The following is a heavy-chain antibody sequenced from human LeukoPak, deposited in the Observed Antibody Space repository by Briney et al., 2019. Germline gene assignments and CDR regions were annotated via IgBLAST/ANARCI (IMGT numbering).Heavy chain of an antibody. CDR2: ISYDGSNK. Sequence: GGSLGLSCAASGFTFSSYAMHWVRQAPGKGLEWVAVISYDGSNKYYADSVKGRFTISRDNSKNTLYLQMNSLRAEDTAVYYCARDLIRARIAAAFDYGGQGTLVTASS. CDR1: GFTFSSYA. D-gene: IGHD6-6*01. V-gene: IGHV3-30*01. CDR3: ARDLIRARIAAAFDY. J-gene: IGHJ4*01.